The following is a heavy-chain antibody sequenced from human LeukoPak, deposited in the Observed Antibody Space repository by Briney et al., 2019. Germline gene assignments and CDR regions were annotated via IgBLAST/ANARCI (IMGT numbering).Heavy chain of an antibody. V-gene: IGHV3-33*08. CDR3: ARDLRYSSGY. CDR1: GFTFSNYA. D-gene: IGHD6-19*01. CDR2: IWYDGRNK. Sequence: GGSLRLSCAASGFTFSNYAMGWVRQAPGKGLEWVAVIWYDGRNKYYADSVKGRFTISRDNSKNTLYLQMNSLRAEDTAVYYCARDLRYSSGYWGQGTLVTVSS. J-gene: IGHJ4*02.